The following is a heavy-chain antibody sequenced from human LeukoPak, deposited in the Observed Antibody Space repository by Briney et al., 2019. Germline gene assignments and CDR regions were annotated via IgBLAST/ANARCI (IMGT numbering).Heavy chain of an antibody. CDR1: GFTFSNYG. J-gene: IGHJ4*02. CDR2: IRDDGSNK. CDR3: AKDPGLRYFDY. D-gene: IGHD3-9*01. V-gene: IGHV3-30*02. Sequence: GGSLRLSCAASGFTFSNYGMHWVRQAPGKGLEWVAFIRDDGSNKYYADSVKGRFTISRDNSKNTLYLQMNSLRAEDTAVYSCAKDPGLRYFDYWGQGTLVTVSS.